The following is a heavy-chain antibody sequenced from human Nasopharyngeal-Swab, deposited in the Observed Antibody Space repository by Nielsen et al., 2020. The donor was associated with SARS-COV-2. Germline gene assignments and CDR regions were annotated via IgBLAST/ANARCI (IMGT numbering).Heavy chain of an antibody. CDR1: GYTFTSYS. CDR3: TRENVQRLLLFYYFDY. V-gene: IGHV1-3*01. D-gene: IGHD6-25*01. J-gene: IGHJ4*02. Sequence: ASVKVSCKASGYTFTSYSMHWVRQAPGQRLEWMGWINAGNGNTKYSQKFQGRVTITRDTSASTDYMELSSLRSEDTAVYYCTRENVQRLLLFYYFDYWGQGTLVTVSS. CDR2: INAGNGNT.